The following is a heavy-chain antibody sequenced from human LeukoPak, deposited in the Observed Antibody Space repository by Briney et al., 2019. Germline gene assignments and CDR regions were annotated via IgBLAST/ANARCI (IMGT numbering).Heavy chain of an antibody. CDR1: GYTFTGYY. CDR3: ASDIRGVINYYYYMDV. J-gene: IGHJ6*03. Sequence: ASVKVSCKASGYTFTGYYMHWVRQAPGQGLEWMGWINPNSGGTNYAQKFQGRVTMTRDTSISTAYMELSRLRSDDTAVYYCASDIRGVINYYYYMDVWGKGTTVTISS. CDR2: INPNSGGT. D-gene: IGHD3-10*01. V-gene: IGHV1-2*02.